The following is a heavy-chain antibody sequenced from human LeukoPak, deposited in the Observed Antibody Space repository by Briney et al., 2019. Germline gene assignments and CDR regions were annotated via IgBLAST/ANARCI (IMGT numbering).Heavy chain of an antibody. CDR2: ISSSSSTI. Sequence: GGSLRLSCAASGFTFSSYSMNWVRQAPGKGLEWVSYISSSSSTIYYADSVKGRFTISRDNAKNSLYLQMNSLRAEDTAVYYCARDPYYGSGSCFDYWGQGTLVTVSS. D-gene: IGHD3-10*01. J-gene: IGHJ4*02. CDR1: GFTFSSYS. CDR3: ARDPYYGSGSCFDY. V-gene: IGHV3-48*04.